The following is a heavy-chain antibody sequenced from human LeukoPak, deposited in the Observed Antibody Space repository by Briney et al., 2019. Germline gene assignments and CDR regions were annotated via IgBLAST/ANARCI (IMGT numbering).Heavy chain of an antibody. D-gene: IGHD3-22*01. CDR1: GGSFSGYY. J-gene: IGHJ5*02. CDR2: INHSGST. Sequence: SETLSLTCAVYGGSFSGYYWSWIRQPPGKGLERIGEINHSGSTNYNPSLKSRVTISVDTSKNQFSLKLSSVTAADTAVYYCARRYTMIVVDSNWFDPWGQGTLVTVSS. CDR3: ARRYTMIVVDSNWFDP. V-gene: IGHV4-34*01.